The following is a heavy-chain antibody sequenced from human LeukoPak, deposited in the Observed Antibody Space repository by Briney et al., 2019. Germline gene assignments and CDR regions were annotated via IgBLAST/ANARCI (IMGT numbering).Heavy chain of an antibody. CDR3: AKRASGYSSSWYNRKYYYYMDV. J-gene: IGHJ6*03. CDR2: ISGSGGST. V-gene: IGHV3-23*01. CDR1: GFTFSSYA. Sequence: GGSLRLSCAASGFTFSSYAMSWVRQAPGKGLEWVSAISGSGGSTYYAGSVKGRFTISRDNSKNTLYLQMNSLRAEDTAVYYCAKRASGYSSSWYNRKYYYYMDVWGKGTTVTVSS. D-gene: IGHD6-13*01.